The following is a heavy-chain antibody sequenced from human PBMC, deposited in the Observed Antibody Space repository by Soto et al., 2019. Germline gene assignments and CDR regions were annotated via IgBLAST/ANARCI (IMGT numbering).Heavy chain of an antibody. J-gene: IGHJ1*01. CDR1: GFSFSAYA. CDR2: IPYDETTT. CDR3: VRARQNLVVNEYFQY. Sequence: QVQLVESGGGVVQPGRSLRLSCAASGFSFSAYAIHWVRQAPGKGLEWVALIPYDETTTYYADSVKGRFTISGDNSKTTLYLQMNSLRSEDTAVDYCVRARQNLVVNEYFQYWGQGTLVIVSS. D-gene: IGHD2-8*02. V-gene: IGHV3-30-3*01.